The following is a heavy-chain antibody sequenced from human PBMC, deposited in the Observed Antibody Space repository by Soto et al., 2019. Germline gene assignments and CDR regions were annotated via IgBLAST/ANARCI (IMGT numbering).Heavy chain of an antibody. CDR2: IYYSGYT. J-gene: IGHJ6*02. V-gene: IGHV4-31*11. D-gene: IGHD4-17*01. CDR1: GVSINSADYY. CDR3: ARDTASYGLDV. Sequence: QVQLQESGPGLVKPSQTLSLTCVVSGVSINSADYYWTWVRHLPGKGLEWIGYIYYSGYTYYNPSLKSRLTISLDTSKNQFSLKLNSVTAVDTALYYCARDTASYGLDVWGQGTTVTVSS.